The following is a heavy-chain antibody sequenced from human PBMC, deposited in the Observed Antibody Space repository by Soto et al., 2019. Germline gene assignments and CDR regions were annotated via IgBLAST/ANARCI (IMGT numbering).Heavy chain of an antibody. CDR3: ASYSGYGDYYYGMDV. J-gene: IGHJ6*02. Sequence: QVQLQESGPGLVKPSETLSLTCTVSGGSISSYYWSWIRQPPGKGLEWIGYIYYSWSTNYNPSLMSRVTISVDTSKNQFSMELSSVTAADTAVYYCASYSGYGDYYYGMDVWGQGTTVTVSS. CDR2: IYYSWST. CDR1: GGSISSYY. D-gene: IGHD5-12*01. V-gene: IGHV4-59*01.